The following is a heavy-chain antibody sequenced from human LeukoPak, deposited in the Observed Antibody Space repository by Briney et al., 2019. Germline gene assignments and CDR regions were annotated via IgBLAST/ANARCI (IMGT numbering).Heavy chain of an antibody. CDR1: GFTFSSYA. CDR3: AKASGSSSSGPDY. CDR2: ISGSGGST. Sequence: TGGSLRLSCAASGFTFSSYAMSWVRQAPGKGLEWVSAISGSGGSTYYADSVKGRFTISRDNSKNTLYLQMNSLRAEDTAVYYCAKASGSSSSGPDYWGQGTLVTVSS. V-gene: IGHV3-23*01. J-gene: IGHJ4*02. D-gene: IGHD6-13*01.